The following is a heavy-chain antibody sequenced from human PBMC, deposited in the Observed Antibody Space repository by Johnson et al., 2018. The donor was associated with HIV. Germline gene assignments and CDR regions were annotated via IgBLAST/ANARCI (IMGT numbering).Heavy chain of an antibody. CDR2: ISYDGSNK. CDR1: GFTFSSYA. CDR3: AREHRYYFDSSGYYRGDAFDI. Sequence: QVQLVESGGGVVQPGRSLRLSCAASGFTFSSYAMHWVRQAPGKGLEWVAVISYDGSNKYYADSVKDRFTISRDNYKNTLYRQMNSLRAADTAVYYCAREHRYYFDSSGYYRGDAFDIWGQGTMVTVSS. J-gene: IGHJ3*02. V-gene: IGHV3-30-3*01. D-gene: IGHD3-22*01.